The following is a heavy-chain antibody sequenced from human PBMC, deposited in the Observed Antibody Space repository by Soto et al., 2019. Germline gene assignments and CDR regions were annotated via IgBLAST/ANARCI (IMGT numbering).Heavy chain of an antibody. D-gene: IGHD3-3*01. J-gene: IGHJ4*02. CDR3: ATFHPNSDFWSGYY. CDR2: FDPEDGET. CDR1: GYTLTELS. Sequence: QVQLVQSGAEVKKPGASVKVSCKVSGYTLTELSMHWVRQAPGKGLDWMGGFDPEDGETIYAQKFQGRVTMTEVTATDTAYMELSRLRSEDTAVYYCATFHPNSDFWSGYYWGQVTLVTLS. V-gene: IGHV1-24*01.